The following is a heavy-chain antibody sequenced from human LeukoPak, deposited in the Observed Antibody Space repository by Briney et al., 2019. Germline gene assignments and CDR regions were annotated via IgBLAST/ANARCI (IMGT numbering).Heavy chain of an antibody. Sequence: GGSLRLSCAASGFTLITYWMTWVRQAPGKGLEWVANINQDGSEKYYVGSVRGRFTISRDNARNSLYLQMNSLRADDTAVYYCAMKAVPRPRLHDAFDFWGQGTVVSVSS. D-gene: IGHD5-24*01. J-gene: IGHJ3*01. CDR2: INQDGSEK. V-gene: IGHV3-7*03. CDR1: GFTLITYW. CDR3: AMKAVPRPRLHDAFDF.